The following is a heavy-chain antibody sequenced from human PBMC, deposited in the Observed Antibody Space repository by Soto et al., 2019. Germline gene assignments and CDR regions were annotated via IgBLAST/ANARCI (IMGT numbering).Heavy chain of an antibody. D-gene: IGHD1-26*01. Sequence: ASVKVSCKASGYTFTTHAMHWVRQAPGQSLEWMGWINGGTGQTKHSQRFQGRVNITRDTSASTAYMELSSLRSEDTAVYYCARGKGMEENYYYYFDHWGQGALVTVSS. CDR2: INGGTGQT. CDR3: ARGKGMEENYYYYFDH. V-gene: IGHV1-3*01. J-gene: IGHJ4*02. CDR1: GYTFTTHA.